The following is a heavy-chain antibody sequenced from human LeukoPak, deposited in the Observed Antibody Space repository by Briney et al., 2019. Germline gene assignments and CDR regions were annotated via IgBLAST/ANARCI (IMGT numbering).Heavy chain of an antibody. CDR3: ARDFSGIFDY. CDR2: INAGNGNT. V-gene: IGHV1-3*01. Sequence: GASVKVSCKASGYTFTSYAMHWVRQAPGQRLEWMGWINAGNGNTKYSQEFQGRVTITRDTSASTAYMELSSLRSDDTAVYYCARDFSGIFDYWGQGTLVTVSS. D-gene: IGHD1-26*01. J-gene: IGHJ4*02. CDR1: GYTFTSYA.